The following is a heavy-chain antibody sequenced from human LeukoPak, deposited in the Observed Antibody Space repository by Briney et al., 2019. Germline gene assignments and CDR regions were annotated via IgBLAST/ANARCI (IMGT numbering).Heavy chain of an antibody. CDR3: ARAGEWFGEQNWFDP. Sequence: PSETLSLTCTVSGGSISSGSYYWRWIRQPAGKGLEWIGRIYTSGSTSYNPSLKSRVTISVDTSKNQFSLKLSSVTAADTAVYYCARAGEWFGEQNWFDPWGQGTLVTVSS. V-gene: IGHV4-61*02. CDR2: IYTSGST. D-gene: IGHD3-10*01. J-gene: IGHJ5*02. CDR1: GGSISSGSYY.